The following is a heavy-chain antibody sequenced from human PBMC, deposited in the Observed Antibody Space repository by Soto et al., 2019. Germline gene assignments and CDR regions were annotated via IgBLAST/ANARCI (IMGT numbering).Heavy chain of an antibody. Sequence: QVQLVQSGAEVKKPGASVKVSCQTSGYTFSNYDINWVRQAPGQGLEWMGCMSVYKEDNKYEQKSQGRVTMTTDTSTNTAYMDLRNLRSDDTAVYYCARAFDYGDEREIDFWGQGTLVTVSS. J-gene: IGHJ4*02. CDR2: MSVYKEDN. CDR3: ARAFDYGDEREIDF. CDR1: GYTFSNYD. V-gene: IGHV1-18*01. D-gene: IGHD4-17*01.